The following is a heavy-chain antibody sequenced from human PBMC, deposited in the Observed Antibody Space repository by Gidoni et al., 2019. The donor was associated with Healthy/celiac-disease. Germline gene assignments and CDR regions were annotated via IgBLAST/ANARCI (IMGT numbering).Heavy chain of an antibody. CDR3: ARGRYFDWFFSYGMDV. Sequence: QVQLQQWGAGLLKPSETLSLTCAVYGGSFSGYYWSWIRQPPGKGLEWIGEINHSGSTNYNPSLKSRVTISVDTSKNQFSLKLSSVTAADTAVYYCARGRYFDWFFSYGMDVWGQGTTVTVSS. V-gene: IGHV4-34*01. D-gene: IGHD3-9*01. CDR2: INHSGST. J-gene: IGHJ6*02. CDR1: GGSFSGYY.